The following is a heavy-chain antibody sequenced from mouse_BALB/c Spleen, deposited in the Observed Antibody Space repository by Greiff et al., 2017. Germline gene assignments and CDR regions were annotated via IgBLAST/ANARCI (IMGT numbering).Heavy chain of an antibody. CDR2: INPSTGYT. CDR1: GYTFTSYW. CDR3: ARSRADYYGSIWYFDV. V-gene: IGHV1S26*01. J-gene: IGHJ1*01. Sequence: LQESGPELVKPGASVKMSCKASGYTFTSYWMHWVKQRPGQGLEWIGYINPSTGYTEYNQKFKDKATLTADKSSSTAYMQLSSLTSEDSAVYYCARSRADYYGSIWYFDVWGAGTTVTVSS. D-gene: IGHD1-1*01.